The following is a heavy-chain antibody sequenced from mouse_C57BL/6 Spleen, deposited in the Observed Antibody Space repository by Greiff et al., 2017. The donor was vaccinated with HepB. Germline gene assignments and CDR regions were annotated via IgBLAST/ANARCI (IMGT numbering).Heavy chain of an antibody. V-gene: IGHV1-80*01. J-gene: IGHJ4*01. CDR3: ARDGYDMGARDY. Sequence: QVQLKESGAELVKPGASVKISCKASGYAFSSYWMNWVKQRPGKGLEWIGQIYPGDGDTNYNGKFKGKATLTADKSSSTAYMQLSSLTSVDSAVYFCARDGYDMGARDYWGQGTSVTVSS. CDR1: GYAFSSYW. CDR2: IYPGDGDT. D-gene: IGHD2-2*01.